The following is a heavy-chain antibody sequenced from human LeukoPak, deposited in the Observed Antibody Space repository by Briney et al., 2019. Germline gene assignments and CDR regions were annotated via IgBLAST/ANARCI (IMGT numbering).Heavy chain of an antibody. J-gene: IGHJ1*01. CDR1: GGSISSSSYY. CDR3: ARQNSSIAARPVYFQH. CDR2: IYYSGST. Sequence: PSETLSLTCTVSGGSISSSSYYWGWIRQPPGKGLEWIGSIYYSGSTYYNPSLKSRVTISVDTSKNQFSLKLSSVTAADTAVYYCARQNSSIAARPVYFQHWGQGTLVTVSS. V-gene: IGHV4-39*01. D-gene: IGHD6-6*01.